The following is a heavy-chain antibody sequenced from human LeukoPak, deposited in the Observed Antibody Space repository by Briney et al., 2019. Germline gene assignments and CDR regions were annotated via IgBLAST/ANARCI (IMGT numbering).Heavy chain of an antibody. J-gene: IGHJ4*02. CDR3: ARDCSSTSCFDY. CDR1: GFTFGGYL. Sequence: GGSLRLSCTGSGFTFGGYLMSWVRQAPGKGLEWVSSISSSSSYIYYADSVKGRFTISRDNAKNSLYLQMNSLRAEDTAVYYCARDCSSTSCFDYWGQGTLVTVSS. V-gene: IGHV3-21*01. D-gene: IGHD2-2*01. CDR2: ISSSSSYI.